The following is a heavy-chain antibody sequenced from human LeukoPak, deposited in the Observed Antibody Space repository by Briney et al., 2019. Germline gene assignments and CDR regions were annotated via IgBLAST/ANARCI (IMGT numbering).Heavy chain of an antibody. CDR1: GFTFSSYW. CDR3: AREIAARFDP. D-gene: IGHD6-6*01. V-gene: IGHV3-74*01. J-gene: IGHJ5*02. CDR2: INNDGTSS. Sequence: GGSLRLSCAASGFTFSSYWMHWVSQAPGKGPVWVSRINNDGTSSAYADSVKGRFTISRDNAKNTLSLQMNSLRVEDTAVYYCAREIAARFDPWGQGTLVTVSS.